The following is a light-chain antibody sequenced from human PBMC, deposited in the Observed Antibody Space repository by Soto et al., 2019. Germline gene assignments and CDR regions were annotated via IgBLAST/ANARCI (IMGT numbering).Light chain of an antibody. CDR3: GTWDSSLSAAVV. J-gene: IGLJ2*01. Sequence: QSVLTQPPSVSAAPGQKVIISCSGSSSNIGNNYVSWYQQLPGTAPKLLIYDNNKRPSGIPDRFSGSKSGTSATLGITGLQTGDEADYYCGTWDSSLSAAVVFGGGTNLTVL. CDR1: SSNIGNNY. V-gene: IGLV1-51*01. CDR2: DNN.